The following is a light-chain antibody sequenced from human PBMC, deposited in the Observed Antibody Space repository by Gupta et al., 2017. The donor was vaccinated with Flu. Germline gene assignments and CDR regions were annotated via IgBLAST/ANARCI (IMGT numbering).Light chain of an antibody. V-gene: IGLV2-14*01. CDR2: EVN. CDR3: SSYTTSSTLL. J-gene: IGLJ2*01. CDR1: SSDVGGYNY. Sequence: QSALTQPASVSGSPGQSITISCTGTSSDVGGYNYVSWYQQYPGKAPKLMIYEVNNRPSGVSNRFSGSKSGNTASLTISGLQADDEADYYCSSYTTSSTLLFGGGTKLTVL.